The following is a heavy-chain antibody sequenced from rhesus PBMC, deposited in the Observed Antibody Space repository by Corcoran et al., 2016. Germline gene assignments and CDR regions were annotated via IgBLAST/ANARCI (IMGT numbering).Heavy chain of an antibody. V-gene: IGHV4-122*02. J-gene: IGHJ4*01. Sequence: QLQLQESGPGLVKPSETLSLTCAVSGYSISSGYGWSWIRQPPGKGLEWIGYISDSGSTSYNPSLKSRGTISRDTSKNQFARKLSSVTAADTAVYYCARDGLYGRSDYWGQGVLVTVSS. D-gene: IGHD3-3*01. CDR2: ISDSGST. CDR1: GYSISSGYG. CDR3: ARDGLYGRSDY.